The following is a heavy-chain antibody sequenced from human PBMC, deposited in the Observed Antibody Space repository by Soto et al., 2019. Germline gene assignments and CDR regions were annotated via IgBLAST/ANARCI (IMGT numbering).Heavy chain of an antibody. CDR2: VYYGGST. V-gene: IGHV4-59*01. Sequence: QVQLQESGPGLVKSSETLSLTCTVSGDSIRSYYWTWIRQPPGRGLAWIGHVYYGGSTNYNPSLQSRVTMSLDTSKNQFSLRLTSMTAADTAVYYCAGEGALATFGVVWGQGTRVTVSS. CDR3: AGEGALATFGVV. D-gene: IGHD3-3*01. CDR1: GDSIRSYY. J-gene: IGHJ4*02.